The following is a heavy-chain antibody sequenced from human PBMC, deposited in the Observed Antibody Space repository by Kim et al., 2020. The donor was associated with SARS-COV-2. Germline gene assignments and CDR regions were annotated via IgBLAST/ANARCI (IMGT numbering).Heavy chain of an antibody. CDR3: ARVAREYDILTGSLYFDY. J-gene: IGHJ4*02. V-gene: IGHV4-38-2*02. D-gene: IGHD3-9*01. Sequence: SETLSLTCTVSGYSISSGYYWGWIRQPPGKGLEWIGSIYHSGSTYYNPSLKSRVTISVDTSKNQFSLKLSSVTAADTAVYYCARVAREYDILTGSLYFDYWGQGTLVTVSS. CDR2: IYHSGST. CDR1: GYSISSGYY.